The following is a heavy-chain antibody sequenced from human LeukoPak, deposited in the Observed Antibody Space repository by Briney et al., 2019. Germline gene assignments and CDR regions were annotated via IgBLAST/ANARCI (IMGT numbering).Heavy chain of an antibody. D-gene: IGHD3-10*01. CDR3: ARDYYGSGSFSGH. J-gene: IGHJ4*02. CDR2: INPKSGDT. Sequence: ASVKVSCKASGYTFTDYYMHWVRQAPGQGLEWMGWINPKSGDTNFAQKFQGRVTMTRDTSITTAYMELSRLTSDDTAVYYCARDYYGSGSFSGHWGQGTLVAVSS. V-gene: IGHV1-2*02. CDR1: GYTFTDYY.